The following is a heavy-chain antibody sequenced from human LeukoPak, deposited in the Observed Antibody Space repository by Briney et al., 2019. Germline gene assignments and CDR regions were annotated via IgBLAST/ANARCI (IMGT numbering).Heavy chain of an antibody. Sequence: PGGSLRLSCAASGFTFSSYSMNWVRQAPGKGLEWVSSISSSSSYIYYAGSVKGRFTISRDNAKNSLYLQMNSLRAEDTAVYYCARDHGGNPDYWGQGTLVTVSS. CDR1: GFTFSSYS. D-gene: IGHD4-23*01. CDR3: ARDHGGNPDY. V-gene: IGHV3-21*01. J-gene: IGHJ4*02. CDR2: ISSSSSYI.